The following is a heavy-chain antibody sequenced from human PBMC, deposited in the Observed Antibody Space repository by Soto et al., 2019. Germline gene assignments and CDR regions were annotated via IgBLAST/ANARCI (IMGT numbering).Heavy chain of an antibody. Sequence: GGSLRLSCAASGFTFSSYWMHWVRQAPGKGLVWVSRINSDGSSTSYADSVKDRFTISRDNAKNTLYLQMNSLRAEDTAVYYCARGHGVTPPLGYYYMDVWGKGTTVTVSS. CDR3: ARGHGVTPPLGYYYMDV. J-gene: IGHJ6*03. CDR2: INSDGSST. D-gene: IGHD5-18*01. CDR1: GFTFSSYW. V-gene: IGHV3-74*01.